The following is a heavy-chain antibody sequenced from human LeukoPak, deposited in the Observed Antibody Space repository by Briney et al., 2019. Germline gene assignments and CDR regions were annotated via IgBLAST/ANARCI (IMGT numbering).Heavy chain of an antibody. J-gene: IGHJ4*02. CDR2: IYYSGST. Sequence: SETLSLTCTVSGGSISSSSYYWGWIRQPPGKGLEWIGSIYYSGSTYYNPSLKSRVTISVDTSKNQFSLKLSSVTAADTAVYYCARPSSRMITFGGVIAGWGQGTLVTVSS. CDR1: GGSISSSSYY. CDR3: ARPSSRMITFGGVIAG. D-gene: IGHD3-16*02. V-gene: IGHV4-39*01.